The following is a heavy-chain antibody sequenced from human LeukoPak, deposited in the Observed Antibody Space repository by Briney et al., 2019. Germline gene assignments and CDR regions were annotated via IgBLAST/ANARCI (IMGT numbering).Heavy chain of an antibody. CDR3: ARGRGIAAAGHDY. CDR1: GGSFSGYS. Sequence: SETLSLTCAVYGGSFSGYSWSWIRQPPGKGLEWIGEINHSGSTNYNPSLKSRVTISVDTSKNQFSLKLSSVTAADTAVYYCARGRGIAAAGHDYWGQGTLVTVSS. V-gene: IGHV4-34*01. J-gene: IGHJ4*02. D-gene: IGHD6-13*01. CDR2: INHSGST.